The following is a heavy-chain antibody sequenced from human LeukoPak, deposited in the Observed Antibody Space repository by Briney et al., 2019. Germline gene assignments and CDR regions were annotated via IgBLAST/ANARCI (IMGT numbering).Heavy chain of an antibody. CDR3: ARHGKYSSGSHYFDS. CDR2: IYPGDSDT. V-gene: IGHV5-51*01. J-gene: IGHJ4*02. D-gene: IGHD6-19*01. CDR1: GYTSTSQW. Sequence: GESLEISCKGSGYTSTSQWIAWVRQMPGKGLEWMGIIYPGDSDTTYSPSFQGQVTISVDKSISTAYLRWSSLQASDTAIYYCARHGKYSSGSHYFDSWGQGTLVTVSS.